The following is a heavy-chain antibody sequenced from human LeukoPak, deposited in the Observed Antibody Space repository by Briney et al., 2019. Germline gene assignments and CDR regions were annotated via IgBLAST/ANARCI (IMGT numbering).Heavy chain of an antibody. CDR2: INPDGSKV. CDR1: GFTFSNSW. J-gene: IGHJ4*02. V-gene: IGHV3-7*01. CDR3: ARDRGYSSFDY. Sequence: GGSLRLSCAAYGFTFSNSWMTWVRQAPGKDLEWVATINPDGSKVAYVGSVKGRFTISRDNAKNSVYLQMSSLRVEETGVFCCARDRGYSSFDYWGQGALVAVSS. D-gene: IGHD2-15*01.